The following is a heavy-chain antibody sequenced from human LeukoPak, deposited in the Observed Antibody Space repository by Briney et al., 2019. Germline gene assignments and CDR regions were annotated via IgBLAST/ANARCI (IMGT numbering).Heavy chain of an antibody. CDR2: ISSSSSYI. V-gene: IGHV3-21*01. CDR1: GFTFSSYS. J-gene: IGHJ4*02. Sequence: GGSLRLSCAASGFTFSSYSMNWVRQAPRQGLEWVSSISSSSSYIYYADSVKGRFTISRDNAKNSLYLQMNSLRAEDTAVYYCARVGYGDTLDYWGQGTLVTVSS. D-gene: IGHD4-17*01. CDR3: ARVGYGDTLDY.